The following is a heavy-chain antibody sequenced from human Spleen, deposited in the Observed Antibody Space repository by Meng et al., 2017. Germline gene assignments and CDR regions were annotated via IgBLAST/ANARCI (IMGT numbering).Heavy chain of an antibody. CDR2: FSGSDGSNK. V-gene: IGHV3-23*01. D-gene: IGHD5-12*01. CDR1: GFTFSSYA. Sequence: GGSLRLSCAASGFTFSSYAMSWVRQAPGKGLEWVSAFSGSDGSNKYYADSVEGRFTTSRDNSKNTLYLQINSLRAEDTAVYFCARDGPHYDVDYWGQGTLVTVSS. J-gene: IGHJ4*02. CDR3: ARDGPHYDVDY.